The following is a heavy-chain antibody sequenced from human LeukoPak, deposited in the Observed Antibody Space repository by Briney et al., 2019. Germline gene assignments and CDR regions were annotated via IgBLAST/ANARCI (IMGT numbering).Heavy chain of an antibody. CDR1: GLTFSSYW. V-gene: IGHV3-7*01. J-gene: IGHJ4*02. CDR3: ARVRFGSGSSVYFDL. Sequence: GGSLRLSCAASGLTFSSYWMTWVRQAPGKGLEWVANMNQDGSDKYYLDSVKGRFTISRDNAKNSMYLQLNSLRAEDTAVYYCARVRFGSGSSVYFDLWGQGTLVTISS. D-gene: IGHD3-10*01. CDR2: MNQDGSDK.